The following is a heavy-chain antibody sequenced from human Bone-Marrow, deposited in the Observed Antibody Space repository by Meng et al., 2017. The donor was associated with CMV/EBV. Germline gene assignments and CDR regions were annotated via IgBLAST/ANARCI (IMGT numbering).Heavy chain of an antibody. CDR2: ISYDGSNK. D-gene: IGHD2-2*01. CDR3: AREVVVPAAIGYNYYGMDV. J-gene: IGHJ6*02. Sequence: GESLKISCAASGFTVSSYAMHWVRQAPGKGLEWVAVISYDGSNKYYADSVKGRFTISRDNSKNTLYLQMNSLRAEDTAVYYCAREVVVPAAIGYNYYGMDVWGQGTTVTVSS. V-gene: IGHV3-30-3*01. CDR1: GFTVSSYA.